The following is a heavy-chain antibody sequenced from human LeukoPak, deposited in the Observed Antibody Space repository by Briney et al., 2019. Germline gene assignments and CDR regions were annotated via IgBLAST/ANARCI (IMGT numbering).Heavy chain of an antibody. Sequence: SETLSLTCIVSGDSISSTSYYWAWIRQPPGKGLEWIGMIFYSGSAYYTPSLRGRVTLSVDTSRNQFSLNLISVTAADTGVYFCARQQSDTSLFDPWGQGTLVTVSS. V-gene: IGHV4-39*01. J-gene: IGHJ5*02. D-gene: IGHD2-21*02. CDR1: GDSISSTSYY. CDR2: IFYSGSA. CDR3: ARQQSDTSLFDP.